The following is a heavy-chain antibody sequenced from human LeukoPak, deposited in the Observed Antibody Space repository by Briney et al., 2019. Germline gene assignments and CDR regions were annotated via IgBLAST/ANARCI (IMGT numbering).Heavy chain of an antibody. V-gene: IGHV3-23*01. D-gene: IGHD4-17*01. Sequence: GSXRXSCXASGFTFSSYAMSWVRQAPGKGLEWVSAINSAGSTYFGDSVRGRFTISRDKSKNVLYLQMNSLRAEDTALYYCAKDQNTVATAPFDYWGQGTLVTVSS. J-gene: IGHJ4*02. CDR1: GFTFSSYA. CDR3: AKDQNTVATAPFDY. CDR2: INSAGST.